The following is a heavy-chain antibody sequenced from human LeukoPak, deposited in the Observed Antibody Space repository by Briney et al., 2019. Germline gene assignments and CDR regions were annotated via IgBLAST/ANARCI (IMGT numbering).Heavy chain of an antibody. J-gene: IGHJ6*03. CDR1: GFTFSSYW. CDR2: IKQEGSEK. V-gene: IGHV3-7*01. CDR3: ASIAAGLSHYYYYYMDV. Sequence: PGRSLRLSCAAAGFTFSSYWMSWVRQAPGKGLEWVANIKQEGSEKYYVDSVKGRFTISRDNAKNSLYLQMNSLRAEDTAVYYCASIAAGLSHYYYYYMDVWGKGTTVTVSS. D-gene: IGHD6-13*01.